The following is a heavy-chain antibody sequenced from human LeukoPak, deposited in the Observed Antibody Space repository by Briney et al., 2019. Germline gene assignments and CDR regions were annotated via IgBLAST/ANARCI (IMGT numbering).Heavy chain of an antibody. CDR1: GFTFSSYA. J-gene: IGHJ4*02. D-gene: IGHD3-22*01. CDR3: AKGDYYYDSSGYAPVEY. V-gene: IGHV3-23*01. CDR2: ISGSGGST. Sequence: GGSLRLSCAASGFTFSSYAMSWVRQAPGKGLEWVSAISGSGGSTYYADSVKGRFTISRDNSKNTLYLQMNSLRAEDTAVYYCAKGDYYYDSSGYAPVEYWGQGTLVTVSS.